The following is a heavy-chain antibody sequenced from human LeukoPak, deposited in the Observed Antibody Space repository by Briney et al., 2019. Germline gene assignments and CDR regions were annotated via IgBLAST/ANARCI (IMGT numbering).Heavy chain of an antibody. CDR1: GYTLTELS. CDR3: ATTQYYYDSSGYPHVRAFDI. D-gene: IGHD3-22*01. Sequence: GASVKVSCKVSGYTLTELSMHWVRQAPGKGLEWMGGFDPEDGETIYAQKFQGRVTMTEDTSTDTAYMELSSLGSEDTAVYYCATTQYYYDSSGYPHVRAFDIWGQGTMVTVSS. CDR2: FDPEDGET. V-gene: IGHV1-24*01. J-gene: IGHJ3*02.